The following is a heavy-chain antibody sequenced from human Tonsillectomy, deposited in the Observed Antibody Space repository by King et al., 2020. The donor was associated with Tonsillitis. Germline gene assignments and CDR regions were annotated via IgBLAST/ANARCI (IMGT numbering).Heavy chain of an antibody. CDR3: ARVNDYGDYNYFYYGMDV. V-gene: IGHV3-74*01. D-gene: IGHD4-17*01. Sequence: VQLVESGGGLSQPGGSLRLSCAASGFTFSRYWMHWVRQAPGKGLVWVSRIESDGTITTYADSVKGRFTISRDNGKNTLYLQMNSLRAEDTAVYYCARVNDYGDYNYFYYGMDVWGQGTTVTVSS. CDR1: GFTFSRYW. CDR2: IESDGTIT. J-gene: IGHJ6*02.